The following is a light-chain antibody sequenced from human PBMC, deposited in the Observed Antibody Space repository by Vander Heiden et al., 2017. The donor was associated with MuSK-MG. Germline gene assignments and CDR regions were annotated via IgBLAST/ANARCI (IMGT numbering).Light chain of an antibody. CDR1: KLGNKY. V-gene: IGLV3-1*01. J-gene: IGLJ2*01. CDR2: KDD. Sequence: SYELTQPPSVSVSPGQTASITCSADKLGNKYVCWYQQRPGRSPVLVIYKDDQRPSGIPERFSGSNSGNTATLTISGTQAMDEDDYYCQAWDSSTVVSGGGTKLTVL. CDR3: QAWDSSTVV.